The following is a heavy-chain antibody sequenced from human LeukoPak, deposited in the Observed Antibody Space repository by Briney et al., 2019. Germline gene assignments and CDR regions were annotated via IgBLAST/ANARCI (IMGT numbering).Heavy chain of an antibody. CDR1: GFTVSSNY. CDR2: IYSGGST. J-gene: IGHJ4*02. Sequence: PGGSLRLSCAASGFTVSSNYMSWVRQAPGKGLEWVSVIYSGGSTYYADSVTGRFTISRDNSKNTLYLQMNSLGAEDTAVYYCARDRSASIAVVTAEIDYWGQGTLVTVSS. CDR3: ARDRSASIAVVTAEIDY. V-gene: IGHV3-66*01. D-gene: IGHD6-19*01.